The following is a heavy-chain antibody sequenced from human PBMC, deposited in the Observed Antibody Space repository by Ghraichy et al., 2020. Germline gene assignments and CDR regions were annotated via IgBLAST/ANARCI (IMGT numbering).Heavy chain of an antibody. Sequence: GGSLRLSCVASGVTVSNNYMSWVRQAPGKGLEWVSLIYSGGDTHYADSVKGRFTISRDNSKNTLYLQMNSLRAEDTAVYYCARYPNGDSRGNWGWGQGTLVTVSS. D-gene: IGHD3-22*01. CDR3: ARYPNGDSRGNWG. J-gene: IGHJ4*02. CDR1: GVTVSNNY. V-gene: IGHV3-66*01. CDR2: IYSGGDT.